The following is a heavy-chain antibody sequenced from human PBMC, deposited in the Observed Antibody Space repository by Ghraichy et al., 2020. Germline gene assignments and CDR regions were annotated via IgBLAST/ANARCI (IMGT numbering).Heavy chain of an antibody. CDR3: AGYRTSFFDY. D-gene: IGHD3-16*02. J-gene: IGHJ4*02. Sequence: ESLNISCSVSGVSITNYYWSRIRQTPGKGLEWIGYIYHGGSTNYNPSLESRVTISVDTSKKQVSLKLTSVTAADTAVYYCAGYRTSFFDYWGQGTLVTVSS. CDR2: IYHGGST. CDR1: GVSITNYY. V-gene: IGHV4-59*08.